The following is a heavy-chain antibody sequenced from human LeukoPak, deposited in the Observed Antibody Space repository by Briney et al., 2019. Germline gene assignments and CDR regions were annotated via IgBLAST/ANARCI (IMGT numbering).Heavy chain of an antibody. CDR3: ARDGYYDSSGYFRAEYFQH. CDR1: GGTFSSYA. J-gene: IGHJ1*01. D-gene: IGHD3-22*01. V-gene: IGHV1-69*06. CDR2: IIPIFGTA. Sequence: SVKVSCKASGGTFSSYAISWVRQAPGQGLEWMGRIIPIFGTANYAQKFQGRVTITADKSTSTAYMELSSLRSEDTAVYYCARDGYYDSSGYFRAEYFQHWGQGTLVTVST.